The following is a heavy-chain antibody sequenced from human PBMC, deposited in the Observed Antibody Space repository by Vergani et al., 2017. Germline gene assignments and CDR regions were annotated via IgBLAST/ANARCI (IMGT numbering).Heavy chain of an antibody. D-gene: IGHD2-2*01. Sequence: QVQLVQSGAEVKKPGASVKVSCKASGYTFTSYDINWVRQATGQGLEWMGWMNPNSGNTGYAQKFQGRVTITRNTSISTAYMELSSLRSEDTAVYYCAREDCSSTSCHYYFDCWGQGTLVTVSS. CDR2: MNPNSGNT. CDR3: AREDCSSTSCHYYFDC. CDR1: GYTFTSYD. V-gene: IGHV1-8*03. J-gene: IGHJ4*02.